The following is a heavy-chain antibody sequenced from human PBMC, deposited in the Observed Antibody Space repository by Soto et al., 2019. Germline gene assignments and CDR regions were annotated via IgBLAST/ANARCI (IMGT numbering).Heavy chain of an antibody. J-gene: IGHJ3*02. CDR2: IYSGGST. V-gene: IGHV3-53*04. CDR1: GFTVSSNY. D-gene: IGHD6-19*01. CDR3: AREAGYSSGWYTSDAFDI. Sequence: GGSLRLSCAASGFTVSSNYMSWVRQAPGKGLEWVSVIYSGGSTYYADSVKGRFTISRHNSKNTLYLQMNSLRAEDTAVYYCAREAGYSSGWYTSDAFDIWGQGTMVTVSS.